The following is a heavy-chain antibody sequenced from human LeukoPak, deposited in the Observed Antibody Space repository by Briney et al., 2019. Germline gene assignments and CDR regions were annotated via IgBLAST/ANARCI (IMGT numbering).Heavy chain of an antibody. CDR1: GFTFSSYW. Sequence: GGSLRLSCAASGFTFSSYWMHWVRQAPGKGLVWVSRINSDGSSTSYADSVKGRFTISRDNAKNTLHLQMNSLRAEDTAVYYCARVLTRGRDAFDIWGRGTMVTVSS. CDR3: ARVLTRGRDAFDI. J-gene: IGHJ3*02. V-gene: IGHV3-74*01. D-gene: IGHD3-9*01. CDR2: INSDGSST.